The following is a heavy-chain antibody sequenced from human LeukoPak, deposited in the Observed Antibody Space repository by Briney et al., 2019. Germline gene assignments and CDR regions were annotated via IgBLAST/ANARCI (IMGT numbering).Heavy chain of an antibody. CDR1: GFTFSGSA. V-gene: IGHV3-73*01. CDR2: VRSKANNYAT. CDR3: SHYDSSAYYAFQP. D-gene: IGHD3-22*01. Sequence: GGSLRLSCAASGFTFSGSAMHWVRQASGKGLEWVGRVRSKANNYATAYAASVKGRFTISRGDSKNTAYLQMDSLKTEDTAIYYCSHYDSSAYYAFQPWGQGTLVTVSS. J-gene: IGHJ1*01.